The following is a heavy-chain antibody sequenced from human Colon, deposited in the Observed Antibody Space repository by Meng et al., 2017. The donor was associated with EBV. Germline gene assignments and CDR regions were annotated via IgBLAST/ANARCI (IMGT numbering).Heavy chain of an antibody. CDR1: GGSISTNHW. CDR3: AKYGSGTSYTGYYFHY. Sequence: QVQLQESGPGLVKPSGTLSLTCAVSGGSISTNHWWTWVRQPPGKGLEWIGEIYHDGTTHYNPSLKSRLTMSVDKSKNQFSLRLNSATAADTAVYYCAKYGSGTSYTGYYFHYWGQGALVTVSS. J-gene: IGHJ4*02. V-gene: IGHV4-4*02. D-gene: IGHD3-10*01. CDR2: IYHDGTT.